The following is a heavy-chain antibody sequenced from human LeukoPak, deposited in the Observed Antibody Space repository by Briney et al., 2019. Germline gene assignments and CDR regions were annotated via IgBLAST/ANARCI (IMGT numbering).Heavy chain of an antibody. CDR3: ARGRIAVAGSFPYFDY. CDR2: IYTSGST. V-gene: IGHV4-4*07. J-gene: IGHJ4*02. D-gene: IGHD6-19*01. Sequence: KTSETLSLTCTVSGGSISSYYWSWIRQPAGKGLEWIGRIYTSGSTNYNPSLKSRVTISIDTSKNQFSLELSSVTAADTAVYYCARGRIAVAGSFPYFDYWGQGTLVTVSS. CDR1: GGSISSYY.